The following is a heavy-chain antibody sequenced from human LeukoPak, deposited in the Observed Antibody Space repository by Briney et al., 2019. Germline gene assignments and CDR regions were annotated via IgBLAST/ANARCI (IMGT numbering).Heavy chain of an antibody. V-gene: IGHV3-7*01. Sequence: PGGSLRLSCAASGLTFSSYWMSWVRQAPGKGLEWVANIKQDGSEKYYVDSVKGRFTISRDNAKNSLYLQMNSLRAEDTAVYYCASLWFGELYYYYMDVWGKGTTVTVSS. D-gene: IGHD3-10*01. CDR3: ASLWFGELYYYYMDV. J-gene: IGHJ6*03. CDR2: IKQDGSEK. CDR1: GLTFSSYW.